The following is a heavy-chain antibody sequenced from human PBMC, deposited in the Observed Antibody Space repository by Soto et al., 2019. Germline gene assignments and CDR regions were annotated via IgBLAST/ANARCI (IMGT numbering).Heavy chain of an antibody. CDR2: IIPIFGKA. D-gene: IGHD3-16*01. CDR3: ASGGEYYDENLPHYYFFGMHV. Sequence: VKVSCKASGGTFSNYPITWVRRAPGQGLEWLGGIIPIFGKADYTQNFQGRVTITADEPTSTAYMEISSLRSEDTAVYYCASGGEYYDENLPHYYFFGMHVWGPGTTVTVSS. CDR1: GGTFSNYP. J-gene: IGHJ6*02. V-gene: IGHV1-69*01.